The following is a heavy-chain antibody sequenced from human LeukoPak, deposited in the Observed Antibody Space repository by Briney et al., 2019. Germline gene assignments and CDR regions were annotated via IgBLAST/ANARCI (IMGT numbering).Heavy chain of an antibody. CDR3: ASAWGILTPQHYYYYGMDV. V-gene: IGHV1-69*13. D-gene: IGHD3-9*01. CDR2: IIPIFGTA. Sequence: ASVKVSCKASGGTFSSYAISWVRQAPGQGLEWMGGIIPIFGTANYAQKFQGRVTITADESTSTACMELSSLRSEDTAVYYCASAWGILTPQHYYYYGMDVWGQGTTVTVSS. CDR1: GGTFSSYA. J-gene: IGHJ6*02.